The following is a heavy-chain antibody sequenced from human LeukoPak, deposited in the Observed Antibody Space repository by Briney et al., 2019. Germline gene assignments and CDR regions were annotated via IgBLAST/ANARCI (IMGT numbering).Heavy chain of an antibody. D-gene: IGHD4-11*01. CDR3: ARGFTTGYYYYYGMDV. CDR2: IYSGGST. V-gene: IGHV3-66*02. CDR1: GFTVSSNY. J-gene: IGHJ6*02. Sequence: QPGGSLLLSCAASGFTVSSNYMSWGRQAPGKGLEGVSVIYSGGSTYYADSVKGRFTISRDNSKNTLYLQMSSLRAEDTAVYYCARGFTTGYYYYYGMDVWGQGTTVTVSS.